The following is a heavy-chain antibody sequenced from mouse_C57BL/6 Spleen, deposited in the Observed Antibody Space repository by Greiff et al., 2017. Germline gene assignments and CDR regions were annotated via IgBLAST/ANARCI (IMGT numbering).Heavy chain of an antibody. CDR2: IRSKSNNYAT. J-gene: IGHJ3*01. V-gene: IGHV10-1*01. CDR1: GFSFNTYA. D-gene: IGHD2-1*01. Sequence: EVKLVESGGGLVQPKGSLKLSCAASGFSFNTYAMNWVRQAPGKGLEWVARIRSKSNNYATYYADSVKDRFTISRDDSESMLYLQMNNLKTEDTAMYYCVSSGYGNTWFAYWGQGTLVTVSA. CDR3: VSSGYGNTWFAY.